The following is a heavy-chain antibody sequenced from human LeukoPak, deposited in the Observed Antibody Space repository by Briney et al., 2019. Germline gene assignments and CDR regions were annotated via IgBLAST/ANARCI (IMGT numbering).Heavy chain of an antibody. CDR3: AKPQEYQLLYDFDY. CDR2: ISGSGGST. CDR1: GFTFSSYA. V-gene: IGHV3-23*01. D-gene: IGHD2-2*02. J-gene: IGHJ4*02. Sequence: GGSLRLSCAASGFTFSSYAMSWVRQAPGKGLEWVSAISGSGGSTYYADSVKGRFTISRDNSKNTLYLQVNSLRAEDTAVYYCAKPQEYQLLYDFDYWGQGTLVTVSS.